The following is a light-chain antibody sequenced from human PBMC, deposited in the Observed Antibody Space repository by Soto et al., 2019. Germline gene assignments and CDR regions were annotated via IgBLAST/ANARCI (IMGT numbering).Light chain of an antibody. CDR2: EGS. V-gene: IGLV2-23*01. CDR1: SSGCGSYNL. Sequence: SALTQPAAVSGSPGQSITSACTGTSSGCGSYNLVSWYQQHPGKAPKLMIYEGSKRPSGVSNRFSGSKSGNTASLTISVLQAEDEADYYCCSYAGSSTYVFGTGTKVTVL. CDR3: CSYAGSSTYV. J-gene: IGLJ1*01.